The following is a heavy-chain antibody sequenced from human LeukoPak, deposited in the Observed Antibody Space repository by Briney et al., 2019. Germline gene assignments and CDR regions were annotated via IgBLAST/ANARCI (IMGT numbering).Heavy chain of an antibody. V-gene: IGHV3-21*01. CDR1: GFTFSSYS. D-gene: IGHD2-2*02. CDR3: AREYCSSTSCYNDAFDI. J-gene: IGHJ3*02. Sequence: GGSLRLSCVASGFTFSSYSMNWVRQAPGKGLEWVSSISSSSSYIYYADSVKGRFTISRDNAKSSLYLQMNSLRAEDTAVYYCAREYCSSTSCYNDAFDIWGQGTMVTVSS. CDR2: ISSSSSYI.